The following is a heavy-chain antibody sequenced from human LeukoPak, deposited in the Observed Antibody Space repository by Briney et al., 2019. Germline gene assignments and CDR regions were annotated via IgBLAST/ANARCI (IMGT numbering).Heavy chain of an antibody. CDR1: GGSISSYY. V-gene: IGHV4-59*01. CDR2: IYYSGST. CDR3: ARSRGQQLEFDY. D-gene: IGHD6-13*01. Sequence: SETLSLTCTVSGGSISSYYWSWIRQPPGKGLEWIGYIYYSGSTNYDPSLKSRVTISVDTSKNQFSLKLSSVTAADTAVYYCARSRGQQLEFDYWGQGTLVTVSS. J-gene: IGHJ4*02.